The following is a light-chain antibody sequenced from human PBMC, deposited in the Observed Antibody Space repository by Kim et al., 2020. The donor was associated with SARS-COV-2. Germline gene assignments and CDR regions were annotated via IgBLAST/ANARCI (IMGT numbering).Light chain of an antibody. CDR1: QSVSSN. CDR2: GAS. Sequence: EIVMTQSPATLSVSPGERATLSCMASQSVSSNLAWYQQKPGQAPRLLIYGASTRATGIPARFSGSGSGTEFTLTISSLQSEDFAVYYCQQYNNWPPLTFGGGTKVDIK. V-gene: IGKV3-15*01. J-gene: IGKJ4*01. CDR3: QQYNNWPPLT.